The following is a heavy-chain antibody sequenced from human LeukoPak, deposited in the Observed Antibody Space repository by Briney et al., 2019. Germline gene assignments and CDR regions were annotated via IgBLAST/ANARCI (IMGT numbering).Heavy chain of an antibody. CDR1: GGFISSYY. J-gene: IGHJ4*02. CDR2: IYYSGST. Sequence: PSETLSLTCAVSGGFISSYYWSWIRQPPGKGLEWIGYIYYSGSTNYDPSLKSRVTISVDTSKNQFSLKLSSVTAADTAVYYCARTVGRWRQTDWGQGTLVTVSS. D-gene: IGHD5-24*01. CDR3: ARTVGRWRQTD. V-gene: IGHV4-59*01.